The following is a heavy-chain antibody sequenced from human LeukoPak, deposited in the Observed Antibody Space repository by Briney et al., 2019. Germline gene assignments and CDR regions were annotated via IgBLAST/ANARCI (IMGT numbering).Heavy chain of an antibody. CDR3: ARERFSGYSSSWPYYFDY. J-gene: IGHJ4*02. D-gene: IGHD6-13*01. V-gene: IGHV1-69*05. CDR1: GGTFSSYA. CDR2: IIPIFGTA. Sequence: ASVKVSCKASGGTFSSYAISWVRQAPGQGLEWMGGIIPIFGTANYAQKFQGRVTITTDESTSTAYMELSSLRSEDTAVYYCARERFSGYSSSWPYYFDYWGQGTLVTVSS.